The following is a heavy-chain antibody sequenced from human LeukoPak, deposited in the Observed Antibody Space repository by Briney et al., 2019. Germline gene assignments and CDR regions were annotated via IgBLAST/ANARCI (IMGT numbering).Heavy chain of an antibody. CDR3: ARDLTGYPDAFDI. J-gene: IGHJ3*02. D-gene: IGHD5-18*01. CDR2: IYYSGST. Sequence: SETLSLTCTVSGGSISSYYWSWIRQPPGKGLEWIGYIYYSGSTNYNPSLKSRVTISVDTSKNQFSLKLSSVTAADTAVYYCARDLTGYPDAFDIWGQGTMVTVSS. CDR1: GGSISSYY. V-gene: IGHV4-59*12.